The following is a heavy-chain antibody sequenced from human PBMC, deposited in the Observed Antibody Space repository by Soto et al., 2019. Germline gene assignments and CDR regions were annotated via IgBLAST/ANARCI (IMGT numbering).Heavy chain of an antibody. J-gene: IGHJ6*02. CDR3: ARGDYYDSSGYFPGGMDV. CDR2: IYYSGST. V-gene: IGHV4-31*03. Sequence: SETLSLTCTVSGGSISSGGYYWSWIRQHPGKGLEWIGYIYYSGSTYYNPSLKSRVTISVDTSKNQFSLKLSSVTAADTAVYYCARGDYYDSSGYFPGGMDVWGQGTTVTVSS. D-gene: IGHD3-22*01. CDR1: GGSISSGGYY.